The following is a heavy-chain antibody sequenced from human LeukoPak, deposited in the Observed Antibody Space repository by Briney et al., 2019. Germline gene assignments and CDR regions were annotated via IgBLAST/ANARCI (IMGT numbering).Heavy chain of an antibody. Sequence: ASVKVSCKASGYTFTGYYMHWVRQAPGQGLEWMGWINPNSGGTNYAQKFQGRVTMTEDTSTDTAYMELSSLRSEDTAVYYCATAMNYGYCSGGSCYKNWFDPWGQGTLVTVPS. CDR2: INPNSGGT. V-gene: IGHV1-2*02. CDR3: ATAMNYGYCSGGSCYKNWFDP. J-gene: IGHJ5*02. CDR1: GYTFTGYY. D-gene: IGHD2-15*01.